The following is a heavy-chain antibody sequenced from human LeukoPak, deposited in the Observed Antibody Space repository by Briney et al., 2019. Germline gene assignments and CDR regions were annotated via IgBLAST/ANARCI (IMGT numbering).Heavy chain of an antibody. D-gene: IGHD3-22*01. CDR1: GGSVSSGSYY. CDR2: IYYSGST. CDR3: ARGGYGEYYYDSSGYYLFDY. Sequence: KPSETLSLTCTVSGGSVSSGSYYWSWIRQPPGKGLEWIGNIYYSGSTNYNPSLKSRVTISVDTPKNQFSLKLSSVTAADTAVYYCARGGYGEYYYDSSGYYLFDYWGQGTLVSVSS. J-gene: IGHJ4*02. V-gene: IGHV4-61*01.